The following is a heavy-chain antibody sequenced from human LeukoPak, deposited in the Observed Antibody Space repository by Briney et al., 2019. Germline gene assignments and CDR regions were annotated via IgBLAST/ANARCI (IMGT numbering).Heavy chain of an antibody. D-gene: IGHD3-10*01. CDR2: ISGSGGST. CDR1: GLTISSYS. Sequence: GGSLRLSCAASGLTISSYSMNWVRQAPGKGLEWVSAISGSGGSTYYADSVKGRFTISRDNSKNTLYLQMNSLRAEDTAVYYCAKDPFITISGHWGQGTLVTVSS. J-gene: IGHJ4*02. CDR3: AKDPFITISGH. V-gene: IGHV3-23*01.